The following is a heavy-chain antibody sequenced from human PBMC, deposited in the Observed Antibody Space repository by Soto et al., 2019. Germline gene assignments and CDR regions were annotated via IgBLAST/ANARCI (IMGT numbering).Heavy chain of an antibody. V-gene: IGHV3-23*01. CDR2: ISGSGANT. D-gene: IGHD2-15*01. Sequence: EVQLLDSGGGLVQPGGSLRLSCAASGFTFRSYAMSWVRQAPGKGLEWVSGISGSGANTYYADSVKGRFTISRDNSKNTLNLQMNSLRAEDTAVYYCAKDLVLVVAAGGGQGAFDIWGQGTMVTVSS. J-gene: IGHJ3*02. CDR1: GFTFRSYA. CDR3: AKDLVLVVAAGGGQGAFDI.